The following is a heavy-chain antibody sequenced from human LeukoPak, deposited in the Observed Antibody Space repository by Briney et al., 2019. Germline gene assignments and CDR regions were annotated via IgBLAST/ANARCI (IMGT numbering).Heavy chain of an antibody. CDR3: ATDRGWRTSGYYLYYFEY. V-gene: IGHV3-7*01. CDR1: GFIFTNYF. J-gene: IGHJ4*02. D-gene: IGHD3-3*01. Sequence: GGSLRLSCAASGFIFTNYFMSWFRQAPGKGLEWVASIKLDGSEKYYVDSVRGRFTISRDNTMNSLYLQMSSLRAEDTAVYYCATDRGWRTSGYYLYYFEYWGQGTLVTYSS. CDR2: IKLDGSEK.